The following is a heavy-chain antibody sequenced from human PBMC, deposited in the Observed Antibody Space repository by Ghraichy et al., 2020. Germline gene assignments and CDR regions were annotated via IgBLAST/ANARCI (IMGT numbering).Heavy chain of an antibody. D-gene: IGHD4-11*01. Sequence: GGSLRLSCAASGFTFSSYSMNWVRQAPGKGLEWVSSISSSSSYIYYADSVKGRFTISRDNAKNSLYLQMNSLRAEDTAVYYCARHAAPWDYRKDNWFDPWGQGTPVTVSS. CDR1: GFTFSSYS. CDR2: ISSSSSYI. J-gene: IGHJ5*02. CDR3: ARHAAPWDYRKDNWFDP. V-gene: IGHV3-21*01.